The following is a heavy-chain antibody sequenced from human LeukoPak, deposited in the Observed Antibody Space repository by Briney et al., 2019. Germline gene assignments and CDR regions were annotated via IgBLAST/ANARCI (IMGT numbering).Heavy chain of an antibody. D-gene: IGHD4-23*01. Sequence: PSETLSLTCTVSGGSISNYYWSWIRQPPGKGLEWIGYIYYTGSTNYNPSLKSRVTISADTSKNQFSLRLSSVTAADTAVYYCARLKTDYGGNDYYFDYWGQGTLVTVSS. J-gene: IGHJ4*02. CDR1: GGSISNYY. CDR3: ARLKTDYGGNDYYFDY. V-gene: IGHV4-59*08. CDR2: IYYTGST.